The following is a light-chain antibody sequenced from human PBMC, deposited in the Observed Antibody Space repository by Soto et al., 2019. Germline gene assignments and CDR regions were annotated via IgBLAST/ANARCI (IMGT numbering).Light chain of an antibody. J-gene: IGKJ1*01. CDR2: GAA. Sequence: EIVMTQSPATLSVSPGERATLSCRASQSVGSNLAWYQLKPGQAPRLLIYGAATRATGIPARFSGSGSGTDFTLTTSSLQSEDFAMYFCQQYNNWPPDRTFGQGTKVEIK. CDR1: QSVGSN. CDR3: QQYNNWPPDRT. V-gene: IGKV3-15*01.